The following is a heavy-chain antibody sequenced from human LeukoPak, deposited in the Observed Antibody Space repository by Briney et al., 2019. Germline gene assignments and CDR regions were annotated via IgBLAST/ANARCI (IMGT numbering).Heavy chain of an antibody. CDR2: IIPIFGTA. D-gene: IGHD1-14*01. V-gene: IGHV1-69*01. CDR1: GGTFSTYA. CDR3: AMTPRTYYYYMDV. Sequence: VASVKVSCRASGGTFSTYAISWVRQAPGQGLEWMGGIIPIFGTANYAQKFQVRVTITADESTSTAYMELSSLRSEDTAVYYCAMTPRTYYYYMDVWGKGTTVTISS. J-gene: IGHJ6*03.